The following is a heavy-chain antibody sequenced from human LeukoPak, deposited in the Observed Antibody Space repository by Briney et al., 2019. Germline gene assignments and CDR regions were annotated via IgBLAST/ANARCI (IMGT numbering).Heavy chain of an antibody. Sequence: PGGSLRLSCAASGFTFSSYAVSWVRQAPGKGLEWVSDINGSGGSTYYADSVKGRFTISRDNSKNTLYLQMNSLRAEDTAVYYCAKRIQSAMATGYWGQGTLVTVSS. CDR1: GFTFSSYA. CDR3: AKRIQSAMATGY. D-gene: IGHD5-18*01. CDR2: INGSGGST. J-gene: IGHJ4*02. V-gene: IGHV3-23*01.